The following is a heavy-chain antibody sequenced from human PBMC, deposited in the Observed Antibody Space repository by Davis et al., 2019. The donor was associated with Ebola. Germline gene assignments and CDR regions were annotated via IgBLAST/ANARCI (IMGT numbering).Heavy chain of an antibody. V-gene: IGHV1-46*01. Sequence: ASVKVSCKASGYTFTSYYMHWVRQAPGQGLEWMGIINPSGGSTSYAQKFQGRVTMTRDTSISTAYMELSRLRSDDTAVYYCATYYDSGDYWGQGTLVTVSS. CDR1: GYTFTSYY. CDR3: ATYYDSGDY. J-gene: IGHJ4*02. CDR2: INPSGGST. D-gene: IGHD3-10*01.